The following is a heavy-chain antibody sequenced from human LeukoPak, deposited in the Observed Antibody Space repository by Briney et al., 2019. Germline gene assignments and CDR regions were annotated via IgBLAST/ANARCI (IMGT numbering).Heavy chain of an antibody. D-gene: IGHD6-13*01. V-gene: IGHV3-21*01. Sequence: PGGSLRLSCAASGFTFSSYSMNWVRQAPGKGLEWVSSISSSSSYIYYADSVKGRFTISRDNAKNSLYLQMNSLRAEDTAVYYCARDLLFGIAAADRGGQGTLVTVSS. CDR3: ARDLLFGIAAADR. J-gene: IGHJ4*02. CDR2: ISSSSSYI. CDR1: GFTFSSYS.